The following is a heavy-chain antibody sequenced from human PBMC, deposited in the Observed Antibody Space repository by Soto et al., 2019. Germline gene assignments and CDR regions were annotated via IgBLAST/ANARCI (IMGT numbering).Heavy chain of an antibody. J-gene: IGHJ3*02. CDR1: GGSFSGYY. V-gene: IGHV4-34*01. D-gene: IGHD3-22*01. CDR2: INHSGST. CDR3: ARDLYYDSSGYAGHAFDI. Sequence: SETLSLTCAVYGGSFSGYYWSWIRQPPGKGLEWIGEINHSGSTNYNPSLKSRVTISVDTSKNQFSLKLSSATAADTAVYYCARDLYYDSSGYAGHAFDIWGQGTMVTVSS.